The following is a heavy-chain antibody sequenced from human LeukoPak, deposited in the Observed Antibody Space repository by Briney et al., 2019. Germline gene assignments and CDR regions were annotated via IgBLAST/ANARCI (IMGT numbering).Heavy chain of an antibody. CDR1: GFTFGSYW. J-gene: IGHJ4*02. Sequence: GGSLRLSCAASGFTFGSYWMHWVRQAPGKGPVWVSRINGDGSITGYADSVKGRFTISRDNAKNTLFLQMDSLRAEDTAVYYCATYPHPSGGYDSGTYAPFDYWGQGTLVTVSS. V-gene: IGHV3-74*01. CDR3: ATYPHPSGGYDSGTYAPFDY. D-gene: IGHD3-10*01. CDR2: INGDGSIT.